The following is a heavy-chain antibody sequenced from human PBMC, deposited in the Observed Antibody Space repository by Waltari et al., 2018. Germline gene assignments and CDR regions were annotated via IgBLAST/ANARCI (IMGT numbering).Heavy chain of an antibody. D-gene: IGHD4-17*01. Sequence: EVQLVESGGGLVQPGGSLRLSCAASGFTFSSYWMSWVRQAPGKGLEGGANRRQEGSAKYDVDAVKGRFTISRDNAKNSLYLKMISLGAEDTAVYYCARDPDYSDYELDYWGQGTLVTVSS. CDR2: RRQEGSAK. CDR3: ARDPDYSDYELDY. V-gene: IGHV3-7*01. J-gene: IGHJ4*02. CDR1: GFTFSSYW.